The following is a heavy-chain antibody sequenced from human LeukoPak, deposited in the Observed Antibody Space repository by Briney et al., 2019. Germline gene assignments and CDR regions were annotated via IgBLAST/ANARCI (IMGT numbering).Heavy chain of an antibody. V-gene: IGHV3-66*01. Sequence: PGGSLRLSCAASGFTVSTSHMTWVRQAPGETLEWVSIIYSGGSTDYADSVKGRFSISRDSSKNTLSLQMNSLRAEDTAVYYCGRGGSGTYYNPGDYWGQGTLVTVSS. CDR2: IYSGGST. D-gene: IGHD3-10*01. J-gene: IGHJ4*02. CDR1: GFTVSTSH. CDR3: GRGGSGTYYNPGDY.